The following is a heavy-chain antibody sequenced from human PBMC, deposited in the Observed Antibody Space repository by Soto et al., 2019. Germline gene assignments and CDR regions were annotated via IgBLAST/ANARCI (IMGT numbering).Heavy chain of an antibody. CDR3: VRVVAIPGYPDN. D-gene: IGHD5-12*01. CDR2: IVPIVDTT. Sequence: QVQLVQSGAEVRQPASSVKVSCKTSGGTFSSYAISWVRQAPGQGLEWMGGIVPIVDTTTYAQKFQGRVTITADESTSTVYMELSSLGSDDTAVSYCVRVVAIPGYPDNWGQGTMVTVSS. J-gene: IGHJ4*02. CDR1: GGTFSSYA. V-gene: IGHV1-69*12.